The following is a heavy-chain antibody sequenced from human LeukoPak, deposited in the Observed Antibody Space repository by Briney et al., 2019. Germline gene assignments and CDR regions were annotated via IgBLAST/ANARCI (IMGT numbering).Heavy chain of an antibody. V-gene: IGHV3-30*18. D-gene: IGHD5-12*01. CDR2: ISYDGSNK. CDR3: AKGRYSGYQEGMDV. Sequence: PGGSLRLSCAASGFTFSSYSMHWVRQAPGKGLEWVAVISYDGSNKYYADSVKGRFAISRDNSNNTLYLQMNSLRTEDTAVYYCAKGRYSGYQEGMDVWGQGTTVTVSS. J-gene: IGHJ6*02. CDR1: GFTFSSYS.